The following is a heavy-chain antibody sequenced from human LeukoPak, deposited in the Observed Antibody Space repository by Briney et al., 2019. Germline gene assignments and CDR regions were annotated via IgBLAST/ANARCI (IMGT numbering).Heavy chain of an antibody. Sequence: HWDSVTVSCTASAYTFSSYGINWVRQAPGQGLEWLGVIIPMIVTAIYARKYKGSVTIHADESTDTAYRNLSSPRSGDTAIYKCARKTLYDGGSRSSAFDIWGQGTLVTVSS. CDR1: AYTFSSYG. V-gene: IGHV1-69*01. D-gene: IGHD4-23*01. CDR2: IIPMIVTA. CDR3: ARKTLYDGGSRSSAFDI. J-gene: IGHJ3*02.